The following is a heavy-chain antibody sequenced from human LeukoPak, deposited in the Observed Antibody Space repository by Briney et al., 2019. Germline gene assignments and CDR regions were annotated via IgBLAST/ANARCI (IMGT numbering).Heavy chain of an antibody. J-gene: IGHJ4*02. CDR3: AKALEATIWRSDLSPHEPGVDY. Sequence: TGGSLRLSCAASGFTFSSYAMSWVRQAPGKGLEWVSAISGSGGSTYYADSVKGRFTISRDNSKNTLYLQMNSLRAEDTAVYYCAKALEATIWRSDLSPHEPGVDYWGQGTLVTVSS. V-gene: IGHV3-23*01. CDR1: GFTFSSYA. CDR2: ISGSGGST. D-gene: IGHD5-12*01.